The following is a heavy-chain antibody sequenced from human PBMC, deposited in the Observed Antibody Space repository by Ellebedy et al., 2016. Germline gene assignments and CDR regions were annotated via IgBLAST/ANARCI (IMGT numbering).Heavy chain of an antibody. CDR1: GDTFTSYA. V-gene: IGHV1-69*10. D-gene: IGHD2-21*02. J-gene: IGHJ4*02. CDR3: ARKICGGDCYFDY. CDR2: ILPILNTT. Sequence: SVKVSCKASGDTFTSYAFSWVRQAPGQGLVWLGGILPILNTTDYAQKFQGRVTITADISTKTAYMELSSLRSEDTAVYYCARKICGGDCYFDYWGQGTPVTVSS.